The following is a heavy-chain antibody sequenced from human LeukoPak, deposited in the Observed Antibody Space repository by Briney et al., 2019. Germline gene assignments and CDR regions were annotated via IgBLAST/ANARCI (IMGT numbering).Heavy chain of an antibody. D-gene: IGHD3-3*01. CDR1: GYTFTSYV. J-gene: IGHJ6*03. CDR2: ISAGNGNT. CDR3: ARARYETRIWPKSRYDYYHYMDV. Sequence: GASVKVSCKASGYTFTSYVIHWVRQAPGQRLEWMGWISAGNGNTKYSQEFQDRVTITRDTSASTAYMELSSLRSEDMAVYYCARARYETRIWPKSRYDYYHYMDVWGKGTTVTVSS. V-gene: IGHV1-3*03.